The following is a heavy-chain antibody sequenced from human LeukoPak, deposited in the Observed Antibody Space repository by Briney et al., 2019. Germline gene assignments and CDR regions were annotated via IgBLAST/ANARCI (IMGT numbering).Heavy chain of an antibody. CDR2: IYYSGGT. V-gene: IGHV4-59*01. CDR3: VRRAAAVGTYYMDV. CDR1: GGSINSYY. D-gene: IGHD6-13*01. Sequence: SETLSLTCTVSGGSINSYYWNWIRQPPGKGLEWIGYIYYSGGTNYNPSLKSRVTIAVDTSKNQFPLKLSSVTAADTAVYYCVRRAAAVGTYYMDVWGKGTTVTASS. J-gene: IGHJ6*03.